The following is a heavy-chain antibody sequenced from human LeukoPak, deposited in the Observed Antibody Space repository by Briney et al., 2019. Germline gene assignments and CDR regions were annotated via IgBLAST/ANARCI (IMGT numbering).Heavy chain of an antibody. Sequence: SVKVSCKASGGAFSSYAISWVRQAPGQGLEWMGGIIPIFGTANYAQKFQGRVMITADESTSTAYMELSSLRSEDTAVYYCARDRDCSGGSCYSSFDYWGQGTLVTVSS. CDR1: GGAFSSYA. CDR3: ARDRDCSGGSCYSSFDY. CDR2: IIPIFGTA. D-gene: IGHD2-15*01. J-gene: IGHJ4*02. V-gene: IGHV1-69*13.